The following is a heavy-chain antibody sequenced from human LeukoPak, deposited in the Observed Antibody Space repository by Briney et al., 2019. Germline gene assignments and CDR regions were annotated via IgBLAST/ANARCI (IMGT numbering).Heavy chain of an antibody. Sequence: TGGSLRLSCAVSGFIFSNYAMHWVRQAPGKGLEWVAVTAYDGSNEYYADSVKGRFTISRDNSKNTLYLQMNSLRAEDTAVYYCAKASRAVAANYYYGVDVWGQGTTVTVSS. CDR3: AKASRAVAANYYYGVDV. V-gene: IGHV3-30*04. D-gene: IGHD6-19*01. CDR1: GFIFSNYA. CDR2: TAYDGSNE. J-gene: IGHJ6*02.